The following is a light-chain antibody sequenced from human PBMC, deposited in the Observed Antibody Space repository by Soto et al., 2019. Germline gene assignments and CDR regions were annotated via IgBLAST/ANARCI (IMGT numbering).Light chain of an antibody. CDR1: QSVSNY. V-gene: IGKV3-11*01. Sequence: EIVLTQSPATLSLSPGERATLSCWASQSVSNYFVWYQQKPGQAPRLLIYDASKRATGIPARFSGSGSGTDFTLTISSLEPEDFAVYYCHQRSNWNLTCGGGTKVDIK. J-gene: IGKJ4*02. CDR2: DAS. CDR3: HQRSNWNLT.